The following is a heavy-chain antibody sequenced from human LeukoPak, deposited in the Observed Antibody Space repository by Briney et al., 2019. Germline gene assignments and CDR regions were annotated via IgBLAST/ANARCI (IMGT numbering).Heavy chain of an antibody. Sequence: PGGSLRLSCAASGLTFSRYWMTWVRQAPGKGLKWVANIKEDGSAKSYVDSVKGRFNISRDNAKNSLYLQMNSLRVEDTAVYYCARDYDYYSGHNLDAFDIWGQGTTVTVSS. D-gene: IGHD2-15*01. CDR2: IKEDGSAK. CDR1: GLTFSRYW. CDR3: ARDYDYYSGHNLDAFDI. J-gene: IGHJ3*02. V-gene: IGHV3-7*01.